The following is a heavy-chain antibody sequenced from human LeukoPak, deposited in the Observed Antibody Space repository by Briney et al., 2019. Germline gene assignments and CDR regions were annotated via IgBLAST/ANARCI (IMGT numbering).Heavy chain of an antibody. CDR2: ISSSGSTI. CDR3: AKDAATYYYGSGSWH. Sequence: GGSLRLSCAGSGFTFSDYYMNWIRQAPGKGLEWVSYISSSGSTIYYADSVKGRFTISRDNAKNSLYLQMNSLRAEDTAVYYCAKDAATYYYGSGSWHWGQGTLVTVSS. J-gene: IGHJ4*02. V-gene: IGHV3-11*01. D-gene: IGHD3-10*01. CDR1: GFTFSDYY.